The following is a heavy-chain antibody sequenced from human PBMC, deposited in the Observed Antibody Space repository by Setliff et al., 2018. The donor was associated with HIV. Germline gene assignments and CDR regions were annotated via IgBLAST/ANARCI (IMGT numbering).Heavy chain of an antibody. J-gene: IGHJ3*02. CDR3: ARFPLLHKNAFDI. V-gene: IGHV4-61*02. CDR1: GGSISSGNYY. Sequence: SETLSLTCTVSGGSISSGNYYWSWIRQPAGKGLEWIGRIYTSGSTNYNPSLKSRVTISLDTSKNQFSLNLSSVTAADTAVYYCARFPLLHKNAFDIWGQGTMVTGSS. CDR2: IYTSGST. D-gene: IGHD2-15*01.